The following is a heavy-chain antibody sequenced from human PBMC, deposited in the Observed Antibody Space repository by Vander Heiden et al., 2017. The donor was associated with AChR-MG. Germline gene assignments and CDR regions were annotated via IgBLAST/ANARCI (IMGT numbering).Heavy chain of an antibody. CDR3: AREGGVAGLFDY. J-gene: IGHJ4*02. D-gene: IGHD6-13*01. CDR1: GFTFSSYA. Sequence: QLSPVEPGEGVVQPGRSLTHYCAAPGFTFSSYARHWVRQAPGKGLEWVAVISYDGSNKYYADSVKGRFTISRDNSKNTLYLQMNSLRAEDTAVYYCAREGGVAGLFDYWGQGTLVTVSS. CDR2: ISYDGSNK. V-gene: IGHV3-30-3*01.